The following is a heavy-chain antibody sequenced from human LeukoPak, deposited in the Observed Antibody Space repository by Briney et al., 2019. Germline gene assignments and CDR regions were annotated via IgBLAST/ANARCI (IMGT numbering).Heavy chain of an antibody. J-gene: IGHJ6*02. Sequence: GGSLRLSCAASGYTFSIAWMSWVRQAPGKGLEWVARIKRKTDGGTTDYAAPVKGRFTISRDDSKNTLYLQMNSLQTEDTAVYYCAKSPYLCSGGSCYHDYYYYGMDVWGQGTTVTVSS. CDR2: IKRKTDGGTT. CDR3: AKSPYLCSGGSCYHDYYYYGMDV. D-gene: IGHD2-15*01. V-gene: IGHV3-15*01. CDR1: GYTFSIAW.